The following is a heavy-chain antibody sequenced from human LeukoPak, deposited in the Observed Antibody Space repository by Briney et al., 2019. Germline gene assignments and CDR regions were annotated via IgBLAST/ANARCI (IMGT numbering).Heavy chain of an antibody. Sequence: SETLSLTCTVSGGSISSHYWSWIRQPAGKGLEWIGRIYTSGSTNYNPSLKSRVTMSVDTSKNQFSLKLSSVTAADTAVYYCARDHWGIAVAGTIFGAFDIWGQGTMVTVSS. CDR3: ARDHWGIAVAGTIFGAFDI. D-gene: IGHD6-19*01. V-gene: IGHV4-4*07. CDR1: GGSISSHY. J-gene: IGHJ3*02. CDR2: IYTSGST.